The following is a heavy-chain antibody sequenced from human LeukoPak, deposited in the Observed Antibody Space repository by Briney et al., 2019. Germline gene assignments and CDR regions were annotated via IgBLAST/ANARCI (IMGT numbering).Heavy chain of an antibody. V-gene: IGHV3-23*01. CDR3: AKLTHYVWGSYRLYFDY. J-gene: IGHJ4*02. Sequence: GGSLRLSCAASEFTFSNYAMNWVRQAPGKGLEWVSTISDRADRTYYADSVKGRFTISRDNSKNTLYLQMNSLRAEDTAVYYCAKLTHYVWGSYRLYFDYWGQGTLVTVSS. CDR1: EFTFSNYA. CDR2: ISDRADRT. D-gene: IGHD3-16*02.